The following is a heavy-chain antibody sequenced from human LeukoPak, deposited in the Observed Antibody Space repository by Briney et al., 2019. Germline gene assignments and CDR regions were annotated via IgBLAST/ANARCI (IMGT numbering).Heavy chain of an antibody. CDR3: AKSLDY. Sequence: GGSLRLSCAASGFTFRASWMTWVRQAPGKGLEWVANIKQDGSEKNYVDSVRGRFTISRDNSKNSLFLQMSSLRVEDTAVYYCAKSLDYWGQGTLVIVSS. CDR2: IKQDGSEK. V-gene: IGHV3-7*01. CDR1: GFTFRASW. J-gene: IGHJ4*02.